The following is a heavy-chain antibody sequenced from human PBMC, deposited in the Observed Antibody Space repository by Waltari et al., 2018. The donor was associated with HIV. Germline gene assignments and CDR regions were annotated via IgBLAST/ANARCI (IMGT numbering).Heavy chain of an antibody. V-gene: IGHV4-39*01. D-gene: IGHD3-22*01. J-gene: IGHJ5*02. CDR3: ARHLYYYDSSGYQVWFDP. CDR2: IYYSGST. CDR1: GGSISSSSYY. Sequence: QLQLQESGPGLVKPSETLSLTCTVSGGSISSSSYYWGWIRQPPGKGLEWIGSIYYSGSTYYNPSLKSRVTISVDTSKNQFSLKLSSVTAADTAVYYCARHLYYYDSSGYQVWFDPWGQGTLVTVSS.